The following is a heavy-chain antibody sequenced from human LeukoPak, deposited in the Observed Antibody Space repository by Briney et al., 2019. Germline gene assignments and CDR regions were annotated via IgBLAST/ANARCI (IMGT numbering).Heavy chain of an antibody. J-gene: IGHJ5*02. CDR3: ARDPLYRSGGSCHNWFDP. CDR2: IIPIFGTA. CDR1: GGTFSSYA. Sequence: SVKVSCKASGGTFSSYAISWVRQAPGQGLEWMGRIIPIFGTANYAQKFQGRVTITTDESTSTAYMELSSLRSEDTAVYYCARDPLYRSGGSCHNWFDPWGQGTLVTVSS. D-gene: IGHD2-15*01. V-gene: IGHV1-69*05.